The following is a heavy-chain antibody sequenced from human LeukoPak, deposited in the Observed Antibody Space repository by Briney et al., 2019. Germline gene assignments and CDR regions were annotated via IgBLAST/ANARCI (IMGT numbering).Heavy chain of an antibody. CDR3: ARDPNYYGSGNYPSGIDY. CDR2: ISSSRNYM. V-gene: IGHV3-21*01. CDR1: GFTFSSFS. J-gene: IGHJ4*02. D-gene: IGHD3-10*01. Sequence: PGGSLRLSCEASGFTFSSFSMNWVRQAPGKGLEWVSFISSSRNYMFYADSVKGRFTISRDNARSSLYLQMNSLRAEDTAVYYCARDPNYYGSGNYPSGIDYWGQGTLVSVSS.